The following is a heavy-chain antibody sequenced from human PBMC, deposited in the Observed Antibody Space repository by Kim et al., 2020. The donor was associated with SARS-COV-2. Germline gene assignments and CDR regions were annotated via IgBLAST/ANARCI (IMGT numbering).Heavy chain of an antibody. J-gene: IGHJ4*02. Sequence: SVKVSCKASGGTFSSYAISWVRQAPGQGLEWMGGIIPIFGTANYAQKFQGRVTITADESTSTAYMELSSLRSEDTAVYYCARDDEQWLAQDYWGQGTLVTVSS. CDR1: GGTFSSYA. D-gene: IGHD6-19*01. V-gene: IGHV1-69*13. CDR2: IIPIFGTA. CDR3: ARDDEQWLAQDY.